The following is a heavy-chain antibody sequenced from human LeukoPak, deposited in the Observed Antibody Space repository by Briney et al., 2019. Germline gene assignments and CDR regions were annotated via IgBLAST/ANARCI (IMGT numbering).Heavy chain of an antibody. D-gene: IGHD1-7*01. CDR3: ARERYNWNYDY. CDR2: IYSTGST. Sequence: SETLSLTCTVSGGSISGFYWSWIRQPAGKGLEWMGRIYSTGSTNYNPSLKSRVTMSVDTSKNQFSLKLRSVTAADTAVYYCARERYNWNYDYWGQGTLVTVSS. V-gene: IGHV4-4*07. CDR1: GGSISGFY. J-gene: IGHJ4*02.